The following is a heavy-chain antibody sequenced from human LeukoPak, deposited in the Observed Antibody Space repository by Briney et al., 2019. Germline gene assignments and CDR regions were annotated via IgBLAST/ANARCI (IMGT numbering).Heavy chain of an antibody. CDR3: ARDPPWGTGFADAFDI. CDR1: GYTFTSYD. CDR2: ISTYNERR. Sequence: ASVKVFCKASGYTFTSYDINWARQAPDQGLEWMGWISTYNERRDYSEKFQGRIAFTTDTATTTVYMELTALTATDTAVYYCARDPPWGTGFADAFDIWGQGTVVVVSS. J-gene: IGHJ3*02. D-gene: IGHD3-16*01. V-gene: IGHV1-18*01.